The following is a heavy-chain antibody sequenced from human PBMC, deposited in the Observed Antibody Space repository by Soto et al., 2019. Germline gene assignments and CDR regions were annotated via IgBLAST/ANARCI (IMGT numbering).Heavy chain of an antibody. CDR1: XXXXXXXX. D-gene: IGHD3-3*01. CDR2: IHSGGST. Sequence: EVQLVESGGGXVQPGGSXXXXXXXXXXXXXXXXXXXXRQAPGKGLEWVSVIHSGGSTYYADSVKGRFTISRDNSKNTLYLLMNSLRAEDTAVYYCARQGFWSGYSYYYYYMDVWGTGTTVTVSS. CDR3: ARQGFWSGYSYYYYYMDV. V-gene: IGHV3-66*04. J-gene: IGHJ6*03.